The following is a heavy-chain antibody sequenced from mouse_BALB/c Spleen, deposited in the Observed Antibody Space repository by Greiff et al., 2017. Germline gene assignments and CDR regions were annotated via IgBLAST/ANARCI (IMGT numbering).Heavy chain of an antibody. V-gene: IGHV5-17*02. J-gene: IGHJ4*01. CDR1: GFTFSSFG. Sequence: EVQLVESGGGLVQPGGSRKLSCAASGFTFSSFGMHWVRQAPEKGLEWVAYISSGSSTIYYADTVKGRFTISRDNPKNTLFLQMTSLRSEDTAMYYCARTYPYAMDYWGQGTSVTVSS. CDR3: ARTYPYAMDY. CDR2: ISSGSSTI. D-gene: IGHD5-1*01.